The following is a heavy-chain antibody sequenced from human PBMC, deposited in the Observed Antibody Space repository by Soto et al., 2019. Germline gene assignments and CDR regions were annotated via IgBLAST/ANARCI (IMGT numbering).Heavy chain of an antibody. CDR1: GGSVNGYY. V-gene: IGHV4-34*01. D-gene: IGHD3-3*01. CDR3: ATRITVFGLLIPPFDP. Sequence: SETLSLTCAVYGGSVNGYYWNWIRRPPGKGLEWIGEINHTGGTHYNPSLRSRVTMSVDTSKNQFSLRLSSVTAADTAIYYCATRITVFGLLIPPFDPWGQGTQVTVSS. CDR2: INHTGGT. J-gene: IGHJ5*02.